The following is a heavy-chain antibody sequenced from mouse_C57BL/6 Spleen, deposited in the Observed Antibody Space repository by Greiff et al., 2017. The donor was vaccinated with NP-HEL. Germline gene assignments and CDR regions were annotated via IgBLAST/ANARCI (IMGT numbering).Heavy chain of an antibody. CDR1: GYTFTDYE. CDR2: IDPETGGT. J-gene: IGHJ2*01. V-gene: IGHV1-15*01. CDR3: TRAYYSNSLSVGY. D-gene: IGHD2-5*01. Sequence: QVQLQQSGAELVRPGASVTLSCKASGYTFTDYEMHWVKQTPVHGLEWIGAIDPETGGTAYNQKFKGKAILTADKSSSTAYMELRSLTSEDSAVYYCTRAYYSNSLSVGYWGRGTTLTVSS.